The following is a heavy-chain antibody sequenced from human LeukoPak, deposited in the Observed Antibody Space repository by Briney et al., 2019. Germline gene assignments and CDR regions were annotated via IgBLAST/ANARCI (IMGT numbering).Heavy chain of an antibody. V-gene: IGHV1-3*01. J-gene: IGHJ4*02. CDR3: ARDLRDGYNRGIDY. CDR1: GYTFTSYA. Sequence: AASVKVSCKASGYTFTSYAMHWVRQAPGQRLEWMGWINAGNGNTKYSQKFQGRVTITRDTSAGTAYMELSSLRSEDTAVYYCARDLRDGYNRGIDYWGQGTLVTVSS. D-gene: IGHD5-24*01. CDR2: INAGNGNT.